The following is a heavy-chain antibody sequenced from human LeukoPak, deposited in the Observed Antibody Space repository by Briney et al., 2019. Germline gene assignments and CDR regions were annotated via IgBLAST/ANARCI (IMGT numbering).Heavy chain of an antibody. CDR2: ISSSSTSI. J-gene: IGHJ3*02. CDR1: GFTFSRYT. V-gene: IGHV3-21*01. Sequence: GGSLRLSCAASGFTFSRYTMNWVRQAPGKGLEWVSSISSSSTSIYYADSVKGRFTISRDNAKNSLYLQMNSLRAEDTAVYYCARGFGAFDIWGQGTMVTVSS. D-gene: IGHD3-16*01. CDR3: ARGFGAFDI.